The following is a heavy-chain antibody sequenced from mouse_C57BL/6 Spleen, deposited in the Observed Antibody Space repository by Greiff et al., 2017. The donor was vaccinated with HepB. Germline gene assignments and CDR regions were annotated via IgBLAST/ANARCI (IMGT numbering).Heavy chain of an antibody. J-gene: IGHJ4*01. CDR1: GFTFSDYG. CDR3: ARHGDFLYAMDY. V-gene: IGHV5-15*01. CDR2: ISNLAYSI. Sequence: EVKLMESGGGLVQPGGSLKLSCAASGFTFSDYGMAWVRQAPRKGPEWVAFISNLAYSIYYADTVTGRFTISRENAKNTLYLEMSSLRSEDTAMYYCARHGDFLYAMDYWGQGTSVTVSS.